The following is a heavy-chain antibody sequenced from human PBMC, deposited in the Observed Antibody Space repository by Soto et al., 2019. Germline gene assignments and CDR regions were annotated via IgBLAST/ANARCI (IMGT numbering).Heavy chain of an antibody. D-gene: IGHD3-22*01. CDR2: FDPEDGET. J-gene: IGHJ4*02. CDR3: ATDGPKYYYDSSGYSFDY. V-gene: IGHV1-24*01. CDR1: GYTLTELS. Sequence: ASVKVSCKVSGYTLTELSMPWVRQAPGKGLEWMGGFDPEDGETIYAQKFQGRVTMTEDTSTDTAYMELSSLRSEDTAVYSCATDGPKYYYDSSGYSFDYWGQGTLVTVS.